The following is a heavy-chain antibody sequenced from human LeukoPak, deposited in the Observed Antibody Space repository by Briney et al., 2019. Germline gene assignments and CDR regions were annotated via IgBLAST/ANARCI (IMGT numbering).Heavy chain of an antibody. D-gene: IGHD2-2*01. J-gene: IGHJ4*02. CDR3: AHGAMYQLDY. Sequence: GTLRLSCAASGFSFSSHGMSWVRQAPGEGLEWVSGIIGGAGSTYYADSVKGRFTISGDNSKNTLFLQMNSLRAEDTAVYYCAHGAMYQLDYWGQGTLVTVSS. CDR1: GFSFSSHG. CDR2: IIGGAGST. V-gene: IGHV3-23*01.